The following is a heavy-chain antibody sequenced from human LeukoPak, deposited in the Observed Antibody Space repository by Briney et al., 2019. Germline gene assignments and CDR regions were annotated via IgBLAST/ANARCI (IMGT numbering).Heavy chain of an antibody. CDR1: GFTFSSYA. V-gene: IGHV3-23*01. CDR2: ITGSDGST. Sequence: GGSLRLSCAASGFTFSSYAMTWVRQAPGKGLEWVSGITGSDGSTYYADSVKGRFSISRDSSKNTVFLQMNSLRADDTAVYYCAKEASSGLNDYWGQGTLVTVSS. J-gene: IGHJ4*02. D-gene: IGHD3-22*01. CDR3: AKEASSGLNDY.